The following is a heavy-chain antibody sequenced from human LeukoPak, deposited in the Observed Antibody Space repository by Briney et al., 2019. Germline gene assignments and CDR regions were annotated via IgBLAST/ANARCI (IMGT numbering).Heavy chain of an antibody. CDR3: AKSYCSSTSCPKEKIDY. CDR1: GGSISSGSYY. V-gene: IGHV3-30*18. CDR2: ISYDGSNK. Sequence: LSLTCTVSGGSISSGSYYWGWIRQPPGKGLEWVAVISYDGSNKYYADSVKGRFTISRDNSKNTLYLQMNSLRAEDTAVYYCAKSYCSSTSCPKEKIDYWGQGTLVTVSS. D-gene: IGHD2-2*01. J-gene: IGHJ4*02.